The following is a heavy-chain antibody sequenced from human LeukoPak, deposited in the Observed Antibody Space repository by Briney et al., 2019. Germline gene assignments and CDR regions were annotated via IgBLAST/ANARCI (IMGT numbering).Heavy chain of an antibody. D-gene: IGHD3-3*01. CDR1: GYTFTGYY. CDR2: INPNSGGT. CDR3: ARAPRYYDFWSGYYSYGMDV. V-gene: IGHV1-2*02. J-gene: IGHJ6*02. Sequence: ASVKVSCKASGYTFTGYYMHWVRQAPGQGLEWMGWINPNSGGTNYAQKFQGRVTMTRDTSISTAYMELGRLRSDDTAVYYCARAPRYYDFWSGYYSYGMDVWGQGTTVTVSS.